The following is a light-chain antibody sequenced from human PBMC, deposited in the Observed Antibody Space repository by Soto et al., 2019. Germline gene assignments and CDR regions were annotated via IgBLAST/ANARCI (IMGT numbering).Light chain of an antibody. CDR3: TSYAGGNNV. CDR1: SSDVGGYNY. Sequence: QSALTQPPSASGSPGQSVTISCTGTSSDVGGYNYVSWYQQHPGKVHKLMVYEVNKRPSGVPDCFSGSKSGNTASLTVSGLQAEDEADYYCTSYAGGNNVFGTGTKVTVL. J-gene: IGLJ1*01. V-gene: IGLV2-8*01. CDR2: EVN.